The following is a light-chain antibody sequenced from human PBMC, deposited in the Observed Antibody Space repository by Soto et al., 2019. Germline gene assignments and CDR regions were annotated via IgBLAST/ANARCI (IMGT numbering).Light chain of an antibody. J-gene: IGKJ4*01. CDR3: HQCRNWTLT. CDR2: DAS. V-gene: IGKV3-15*01. CDR1: QNVYNN. Sequence: EIVMTQAPASLSVSSGKGATLSCKASQNVYNNLAWYQQRPGQPPRLLIYDASTRATGISARFRGRAHGPEFILPIRSLPFEDFAVYFCHQCRNWTLTFGGGTTENIK.